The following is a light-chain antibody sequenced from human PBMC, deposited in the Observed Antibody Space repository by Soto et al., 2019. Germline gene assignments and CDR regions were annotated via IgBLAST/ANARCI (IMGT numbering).Light chain of an antibody. CDR3: QQYGSSMYT. Sequence: ETVLTQSPGTLSLSPGERATLSCRAIQSVSSSYLAWYQQKPGQAPRLLIYGTSSRATGIPDRFSGSGSGTDFTLTISRLEPEDFAVYYCQQYGSSMYTFGQGTKVDIK. V-gene: IGKV3-20*01. CDR1: QSVSSSY. J-gene: IGKJ2*01. CDR2: GTS.